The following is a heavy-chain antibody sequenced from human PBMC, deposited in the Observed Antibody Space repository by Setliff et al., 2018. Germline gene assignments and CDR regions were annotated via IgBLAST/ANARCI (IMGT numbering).Heavy chain of an antibody. CDR3: ARGSRFGTIVYRGDYYLDV. D-gene: IGHD3-10*01. Sequence: ASVKVSCKASGYIFTDYYMHWVRQAPGQGLEWMGWINTNTGNPSYAQGFTGRFVFSLDTSVSTAYLQISSLKAEDTAIYYCARGSRFGTIVYRGDYYLDVWGKGTTVTVSS. CDR2: INTNTGNP. CDR1: GYIFTDYY. J-gene: IGHJ6*03. V-gene: IGHV7-4-1*02.